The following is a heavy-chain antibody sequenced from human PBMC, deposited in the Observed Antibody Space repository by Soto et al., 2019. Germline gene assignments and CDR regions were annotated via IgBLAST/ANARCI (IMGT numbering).Heavy chain of an antibody. CDR1: GFTFSSYS. J-gene: IGHJ6*03. V-gene: IGHV3-21*01. Sequence: GGSLRLSCAASGFTFSSYSMNWVRQAPGKGLEWVSSIRNGRSNIYYADSVKGRFTISRDNSKNTLYLQMNSLRAEDTAVYYCAKEGRLLWFGELLSVDNYYYMDVWGKGTTVTVSS. CDR2: IRNGRSNI. CDR3: AKEGRLLWFGELLSVDNYYYMDV. D-gene: IGHD3-10*01.